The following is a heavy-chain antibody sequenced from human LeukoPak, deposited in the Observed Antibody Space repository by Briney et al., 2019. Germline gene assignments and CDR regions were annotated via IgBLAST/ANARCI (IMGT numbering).Heavy chain of an antibody. CDR1: GYTFTSYD. J-gene: IGHJ3*02. CDR3: ARQGSGSSYAFDI. Sequence: ASVKVSCKASGYTFTSYDINWVRQATGQGLEWMGWMNPISGNTGYAQKFQGRVTMTRNTSISTAYVELSSLRSEDTAMYYCARQGSGSSYAFDIWGQGTMVTVSS. CDR2: MNPISGNT. V-gene: IGHV1-8*01. D-gene: IGHD6-6*01.